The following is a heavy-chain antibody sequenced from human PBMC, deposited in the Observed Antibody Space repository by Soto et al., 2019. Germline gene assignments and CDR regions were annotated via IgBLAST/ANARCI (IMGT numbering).Heavy chain of an antibody. Sequence: QVQLVESGGGVVQPGRSLRLSCAASGFTFSSYAMHWVRQAPGQRLEWMGWINAGNGNTKYSQKFQGRVTITRDTSASTAYMELSSLRSEDTAVYYCARDYLLEWLSPHYYYYGMDVWGQGTTVTVSS. V-gene: IGHV1-3*01. J-gene: IGHJ6*02. CDR2: INAGNGNT. D-gene: IGHD3-3*01. CDR3: ARDYLLEWLSPHYYYYGMDV. CDR1: GFTFSSYA.